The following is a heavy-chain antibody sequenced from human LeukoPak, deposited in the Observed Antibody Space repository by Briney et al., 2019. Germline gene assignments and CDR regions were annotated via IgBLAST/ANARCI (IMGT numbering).Heavy chain of an antibody. CDR1: GGSISSSSYY. V-gene: IGHV4-39*01. CDR3: ARDSPRNYYDSSGFDY. D-gene: IGHD3-22*01. CDR2: IYYSGST. Sequence: SETLSLTCTVSGGSISSSSYYWGWIRQPPGKRLEWIGSIYYSGSTYYNPSLKSRVTISVDTSKNQFSLKLSSVTAADTAVYYCARDSPRNYYDSSGFDYWGQGTLVTVSS. J-gene: IGHJ4*02.